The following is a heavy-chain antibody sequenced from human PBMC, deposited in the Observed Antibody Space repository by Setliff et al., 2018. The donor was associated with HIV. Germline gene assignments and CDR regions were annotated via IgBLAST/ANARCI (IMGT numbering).Heavy chain of an antibody. J-gene: IGHJ4*02. Sequence: PGESLKISCAASGFTFSNYAMGWVRQAPGKGLEWVSSISGSDGSTFYADSVKGRFTISRDNSKNTVYLQMNSLRSEDTAVYYCARGATITYYFDYWGQGTLVTVSS. CDR3: ARGATITYYFDY. V-gene: IGHV3-23*01. D-gene: IGHD5-12*01. CDR1: GFTFSNYA. CDR2: ISGSDGST.